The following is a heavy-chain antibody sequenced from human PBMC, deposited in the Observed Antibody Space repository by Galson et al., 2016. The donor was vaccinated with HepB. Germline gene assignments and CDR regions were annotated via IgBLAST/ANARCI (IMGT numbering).Heavy chain of an antibody. CDR2: VNPNSGNT. Sequence: SVKVSCKASGYTLGSYDMYWMRKATGQGLEWMGWVNPNSGNTGYAQRFQGRVTMTRNISISTVYMELSSLGSEDTAVYYCARGGNRSSGGYSRGFFYFGMDVWGQGTAVTVSS. V-gene: IGHV1-8*01. CDR1: GYTLGSYD. CDR3: ARGGNRSSGGYSRGFFYFGMDV. J-gene: IGHJ6*02. D-gene: IGHD3-22*01.